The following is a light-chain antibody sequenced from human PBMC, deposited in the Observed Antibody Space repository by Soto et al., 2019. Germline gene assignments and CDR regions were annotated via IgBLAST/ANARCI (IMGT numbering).Light chain of an antibody. CDR2: EVT. Sequence: QSVLTQPPSASGSPGQSVTVSCTGTSYDVGGYNYVSWYQRHPGKAPKLIIFEVTKRPSGVPDRFSGSKSGNTASLTVSGLQAEDEAEYFCLSYAGSSTNYVFGTGTKLTVL. CDR1: SYDVGGYNY. J-gene: IGLJ1*01. CDR3: LSYAGSSTNYV. V-gene: IGLV2-8*01.